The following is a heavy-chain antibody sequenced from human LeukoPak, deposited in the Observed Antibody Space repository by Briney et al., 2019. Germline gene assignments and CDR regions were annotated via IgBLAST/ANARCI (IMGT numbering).Heavy chain of an antibody. D-gene: IGHD4-17*01. V-gene: IGHV3-48*02. J-gene: IGHJ4*02. Sequence: GGSLRLSCAASGFTFSDNSMNWVRQAPGKGLEWVSYIARSTDIIYYADSVRGRFTISRDSDRNSLYLQMNSLRDEDTAVYYCARIIPSYGAIDYWGQGSLVTVSS. CDR3: ARIIPSYGAIDY. CDR1: GFTFSDNS. CDR2: IARSTDII.